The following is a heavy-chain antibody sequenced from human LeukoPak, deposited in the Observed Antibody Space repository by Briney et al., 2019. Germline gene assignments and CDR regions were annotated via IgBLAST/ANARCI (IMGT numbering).Heavy chain of an antibody. CDR2: ISSSSSYK. J-gene: IGHJ4*02. Sequence: GGSLRLSCASSVYTFSSYSMNWVRQAPGKGLEWVSYISSSSSYKYYADSVKGRFTISRDNAKDSLYLQMNSLRAEDTAVDYCARDLPYYYDSSGPGRFENWGQGTLVTVSS. D-gene: IGHD3-22*01. CDR3: ARDLPYYYDSSGPGRFEN. CDR1: VYTFSSYS. V-gene: IGHV3-21*01.